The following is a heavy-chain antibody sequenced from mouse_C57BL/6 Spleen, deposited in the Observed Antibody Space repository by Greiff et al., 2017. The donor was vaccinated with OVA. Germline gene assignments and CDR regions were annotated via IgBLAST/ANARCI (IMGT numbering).Heavy chain of an antibody. Sequence: VQLQQSGPELVKPGASVKISCKASGYAFSSSWMNWVKQRPGKGLEWIGRIYPGDGDTNYNGKFKGKATLTADKSSSTAYMQLSSLTSEDSAVYFCARSGDDYDHFDYGGQGTTLTVSS. D-gene: IGHD2-4*01. CDR1: GYAFSSSW. V-gene: IGHV1-82*01. CDR2: IYPGDGDT. J-gene: IGHJ2*01. CDR3: ARSGDDYDHFDY.